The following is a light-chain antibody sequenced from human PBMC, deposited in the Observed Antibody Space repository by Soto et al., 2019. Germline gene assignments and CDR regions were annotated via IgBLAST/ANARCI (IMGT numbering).Light chain of an antibody. CDR1: QSVSSSY. Sequence: EVVLTQSPGTLSLSPGERATLSCRASQSVSSSYFAWYQQKPGQAPRLLISGASNRATGIPGRFSGSGSGTDFSLTISALEPEDFAVYYCQQYGTSPPLYTFGQGTKLEI. J-gene: IGKJ2*01. CDR3: QQYGTSPPLYT. V-gene: IGKV3-20*01. CDR2: GAS.